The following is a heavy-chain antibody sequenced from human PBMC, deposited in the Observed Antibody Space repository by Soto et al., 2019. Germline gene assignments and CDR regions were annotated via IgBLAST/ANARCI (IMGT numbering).Heavy chain of an antibody. Sequence: QLVESGGGLIQPGGSLGLSCAASGFTFSSYWMHWVRQVPGKGLVWVSRINSDGTITTYAASVKGRFTISRDNDKNTLHLQMKSLRVEATAVYYCVRAVDDEFWSGRDALPLDYGMDVWGQGTTVTV. CDR3: VRAVDDEFWSGRDALPLDYGMDV. V-gene: IGHV3-74*03. D-gene: IGHD3-3*01. CDR1: GFTFSSYW. J-gene: IGHJ6*02. CDR2: INSDGTIT.